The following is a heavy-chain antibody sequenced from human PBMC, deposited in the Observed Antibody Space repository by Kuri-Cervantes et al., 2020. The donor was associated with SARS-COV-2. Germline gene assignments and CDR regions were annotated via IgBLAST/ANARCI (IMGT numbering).Heavy chain of an antibody. CDR2: ISSSSSSYI. D-gene: IGHD6-13*01. Sequence: GGSLRLSCAASGFTFSSYSMNWVRQAPGKGLEWVSSISSSSSSYIYYADSVKGRFTISRDNAKNSLYLQMNSLRAEDTAMYYCARVQQQLVYDAFDIWGQGTMVTVSS. CDR3: ARVQQQLVYDAFDI. CDR1: GFTFSSYS. J-gene: IGHJ3*02. V-gene: IGHV3-21*04.